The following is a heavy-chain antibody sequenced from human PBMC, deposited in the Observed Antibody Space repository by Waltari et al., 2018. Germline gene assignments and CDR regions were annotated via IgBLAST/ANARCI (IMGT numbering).Heavy chain of an antibody. CDR3: AKQSPSYTRGWYPLES. CDR2: SYSGGNT. J-gene: IGHJ4*02. V-gene: IGHV3-53*01. CDR1: GFLVRTTF. Sequence: EVQLVESGGNLIQPGGSLRLSCAASGFLVRTTFIRWVRQAPGKGLGWVSSSYSGGNTYYAGSVKGRFTISRDNYKNMVYLEMNSLRAEDTAVYYCAKQSPSYTRGWYPLESWGPGTLVTVSP. D-gene: IGHD6-19*01.